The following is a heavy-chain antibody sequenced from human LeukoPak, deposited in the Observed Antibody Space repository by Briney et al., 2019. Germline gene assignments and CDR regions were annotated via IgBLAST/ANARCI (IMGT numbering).Heavy chain of an antibody. CDR3: ARMRPIAAAGKGWFDP. Sequence: GASVKVSCKASGYTFTSYDINWVRQATGQGLEWMGWMNPNSGNTGYAQKFQGRVTMTRNTSISTAYMELSSLRSEDTAVYYCARMRPIAAAGKGWFDPWGQGTLVTVSS. D-gene: IGHD6-13*01. J-gene: IGHJ5*02. CDR1: GYTFTSYD. V-gene: IGHV1-8*01. CDR2: MNPNSGNT.